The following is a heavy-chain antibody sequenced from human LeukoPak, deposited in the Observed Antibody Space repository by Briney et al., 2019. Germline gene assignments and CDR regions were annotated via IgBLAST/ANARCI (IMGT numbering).Heavy chain of an antibody. CDR1: AFPFSTYV. CDR3: AKGGLTTPLHY. D-gene: IGHD1-14*01. V-gene: IGHV3-23*01. J-gene: IGHJ4*02. CDR2: ISGDGART. Sequence: GGSLRLSCAASAFPFSTYVMSWVRQAPGGGLEWISSISGDGARTYYTNSVKGRFTISRDNSKNTLFLQVNSLRVEDTAVYYCAKGGLTTPLHYWGQGTLVTVSS.